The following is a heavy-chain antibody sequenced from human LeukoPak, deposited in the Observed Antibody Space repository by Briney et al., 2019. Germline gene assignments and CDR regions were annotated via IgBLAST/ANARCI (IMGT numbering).Heavy chain of an antibody. CDR1: GFTVSTNY. Sequence: PGGSLRLSCAASGFTVSTNYVSWVRQAPGKGLEWVSVIYRSGSTYYADSVKGRFTISRDNSKNTLYLQMNRLRAEDTAVYYCARDSGHDAFDIWGHGTMVTVSS. CDR3: ARDSGHDAFDI. CDR2: IYRSGST. J-gene: IGHJ3*02. V-gene: IGHV3-53*01.